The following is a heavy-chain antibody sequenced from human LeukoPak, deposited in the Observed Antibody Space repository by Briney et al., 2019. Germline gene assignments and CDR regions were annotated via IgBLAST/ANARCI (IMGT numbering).Heavy chain of an antibody. CDR3: ARGRSSSWNDYYYYGMDV. V-gene: IGHV3-7*01. D-gene: IGHD6-13*01. Sequence: PGGSLRLSCAASGFTFSSYWMSWVRQAPGKGLEWVANIKQDGSEKYYVDSVKGRFTISRDNAKNSLYLQMNSLRAEDTAVYYCARGRSSSWNDYYYYGMDVWGQGTTVTVSS. J-gene: IGHJ6*02. CDR2: IKQDGSEK. CDR1: GFTFSSYW.